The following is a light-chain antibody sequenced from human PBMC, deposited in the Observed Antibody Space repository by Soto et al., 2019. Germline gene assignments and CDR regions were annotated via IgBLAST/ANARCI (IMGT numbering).Light chain of an antibody. V-gene: IGKV3-20*01. Sequence: EVGLTQSPGTLSLSPDERATLSCRASQSLTNSFIAWYQQKPGQAPRLLIYDTSSRSSGIPDRFSGSGSGTDFTLTINRLQTEDFATYYCQQNGTSEIIFGQGTRVEIK. CDR1: QSLTNSF. CDR3: QQNGTSEII. J-gene: IGKJ1*01. CDR2: DTS.